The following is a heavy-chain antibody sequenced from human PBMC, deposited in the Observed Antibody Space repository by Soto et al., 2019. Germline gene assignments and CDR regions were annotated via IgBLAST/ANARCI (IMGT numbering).Heavy chain of an antibody. V-gene: IGHV4-31*03. CDR2: IYYSGST. D-gene: IGHD5-12*01. J-gene: IGHJ4*02. CDR1: DGSISSCGYY. Sequence: PSETLSLTFTVSDGSISSCGYYWSWIRQHPGKGLEWIGYIYYSGSTYYNPSLKSRVTISVDTSKNQFSLKLSSVTAADTAVYYCARESSGYDLVDYWGQGTLVTVSS. CDR3: ARESSGYDLVDY.